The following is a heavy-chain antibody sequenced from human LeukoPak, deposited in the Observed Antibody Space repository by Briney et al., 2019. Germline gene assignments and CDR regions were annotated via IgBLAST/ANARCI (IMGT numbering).Heavy chain of an antibody. CDR1: GFTFTNAW. J-gene: IGHJ4*02. D-gene: IGHD1-20*01. CDR2: IKSKADGETI. Sequence: SGGSLRLSCAASGFTFTNAWMNWVRQAPGKGLEWVGRIKSKADGETIDYAAPVKGRCTFSRDDSKNMLYLQMNSLKSEDTAVYYCSTLTSRGLSDSWGQGTLVTVSS. CDR3: STLTSRGLSDS. V-gene: IGHV3-15*07.